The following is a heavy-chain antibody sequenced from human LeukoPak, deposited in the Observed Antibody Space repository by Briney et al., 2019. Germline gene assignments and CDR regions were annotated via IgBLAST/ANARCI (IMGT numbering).Heavy chain of an antibody. CDR3: AREDRYCSSTSCLDY. CDR2: ISSSGSTI. J-gene: IGHJ4*02. V-gene: IGHV3-11*01. D-gene: IGHD2-2*01. Sequence: GGSLRLSCAASGFTVSSNYMSWARQAPGKGLEWVSYISSSGSTIYYADSVKGRFTISRDNAKNSLYLQMNSLRAEDTAVYYCAREDRYCSSTSCLDYWGQGTLVTVSS. CDR1: GFTVSSNY.